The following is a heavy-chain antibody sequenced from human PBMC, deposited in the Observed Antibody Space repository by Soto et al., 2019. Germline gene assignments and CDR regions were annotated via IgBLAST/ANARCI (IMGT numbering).Heavy chain of an antibody. CDR1: GYTFTGYY. J-gene: IGHJ4*02. Sequence: VASVKVSCKASGYTFTGYYMHWVRQAPGQGLEWMGWINPNSGGTNYAQKFQGRVTMTRDTSISTAYMELSRLRSDDTAVYYCARGYVIGVDFWSGYSDYWGQGTLVTVSS. V-gene: IGHV1-2*02. D-gene: IGHD3-3*01. CDR2: INPNSGGT. CDR3: ARGYVIGVDFWSGYSDY.